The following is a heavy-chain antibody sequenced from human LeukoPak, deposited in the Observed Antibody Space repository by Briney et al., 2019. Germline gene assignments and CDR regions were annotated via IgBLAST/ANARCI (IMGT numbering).Heavy chain of an antibody. D-gene: IGHD1-1*01. CDR3: AKSSASTTGTTEFDY. CDR1: GFTFSDYA. CDR2: ISGGSSGST. V-gene: IGHV3-23*01. Sequence: GGSLRLSCAASGFTFSDYAMSWVRQAPGKGLEWLSVISGGSSGSTYYADSVKGRFTISRDNSKNTLYLQMNSLRAEDTAVYYCAKSSASTTGTTEFDYWGQGTLVTVSS. J-gene: IGHJ4*02.